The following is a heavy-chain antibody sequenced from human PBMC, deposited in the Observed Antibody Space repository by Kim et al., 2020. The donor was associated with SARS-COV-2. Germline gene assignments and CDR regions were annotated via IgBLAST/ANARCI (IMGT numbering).Heavy chain of an antibody. Sequence: SVKVSCKASGGTFSSYAISWVRQAPGQGLEWMGGIIPIFGTANYAQKFQGRVTITADESTSTAYMELSSLRSEDTAVYYCASAINYYDSSGYYDYWGQGTLVTVSS. CDR1: GGTFSSYA. CDR3: ASAINYYDSSGYYDY. D-gene: IGHD3-22*01. V-gene: IGHV1-69*13. J-gene: IGHJ4*02. CDR2: IIPIFGTA.